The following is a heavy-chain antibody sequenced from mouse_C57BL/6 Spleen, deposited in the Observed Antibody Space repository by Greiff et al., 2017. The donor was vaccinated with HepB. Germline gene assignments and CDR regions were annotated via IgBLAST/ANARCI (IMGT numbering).Heavy chain of an antibody. CDR2: ISGGGGNT. CDR3: ARWDYDVGDWYFDV. J-gene: IGHJ1*03. D-gene: IGHD2-4*01. V-gene: IGHV5-9*01. Sequence: EVMLVESGGGLVKPGGSLKLSCAASGFTFSSYTMSWVRQTPEKRLEWVATISGGGGNTYYPDSVKGRFTISRDNAKNTLYLQMSSLRSEDTALYYCARWDYDVGDWYFDVWGTGTTVTVSS. CDR1: GFTFSSYT.